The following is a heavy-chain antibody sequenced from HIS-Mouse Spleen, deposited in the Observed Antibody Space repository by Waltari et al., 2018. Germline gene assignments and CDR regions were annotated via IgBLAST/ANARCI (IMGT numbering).Heavy chain of an antibody. CDR3: ARIAEGYSSGWYAFDY. J-gene: IGHJ4*02. Sequence: QVTLRESGPALVKPTQTLTLTCTFAGFSLSTSGMCVSWLRQPPGKALEWLASIDWDYDKYYRTSLKTRLTISKDTSKNQVVLTMTNMDPVDTATYYCARIAEGYSSGWYAFDYWGQGTLVTVSS. D-gene: IGHD6-19*01. CDR1: GFSLSTSGMC. CDR2: IDWDYDK. V-gene: IGHV2-70*15.